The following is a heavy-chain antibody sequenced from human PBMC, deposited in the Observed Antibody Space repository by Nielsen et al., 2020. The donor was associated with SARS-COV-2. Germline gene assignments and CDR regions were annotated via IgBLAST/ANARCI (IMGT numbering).Heavy chain of an antibody. CDR2: IWYDGSNK. CDR1: GFTFSSYG. D-gene: IGHD4-23*01. CDR3: ARGESWAGGNSDQGGYFDY. Sequence: SLKISCAASGFTFSSYGMHWVRQAPGKGLEWVAVIWYDGSNKYYADSVKGRFTISRDNSKNTLYLQMNSLRAEDTAVYYCARGESWAGGNSDQGGYFDYWGQGTLVTVSS. J-gene: IGHJ4*02. V-gene: IGHV3-33*01.